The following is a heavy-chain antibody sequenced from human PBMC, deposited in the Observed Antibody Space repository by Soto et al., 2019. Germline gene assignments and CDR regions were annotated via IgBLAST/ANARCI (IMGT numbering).Heavy chain of an antibody. Sequence: GGSLRLSCAASGFTFSSYWMSWVRQAPGKGLEWVANIKQDGSEKYYVDSVKGRFTISRDNAKNSLYLQMNSLRAEDTAVYYCARGQERFLEWLDYYYMDVWGKGTTVTVSS. D-gene: IGHD3-3*01. CDR3: ARGQERFLEWLDYYYMDV. CDR2: IKQDGSEK. J-gene: IGHJ6*03. V-gene: IGHV3-7*01. CDR1: GFTFSSYW.